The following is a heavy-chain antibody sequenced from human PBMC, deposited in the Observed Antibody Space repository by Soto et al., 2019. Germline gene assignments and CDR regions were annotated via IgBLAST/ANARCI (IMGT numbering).Heavy chain of an antibody. J-gene: IGHJ4*02. CDR3: VRGAMVLTPKNDDY. CDR1: GLTVSSNY. Sequence: VQLVESGGGFIQPGGSLRLSCAASGLTVSSNYMSWVRQAPGKGLEWVSVVYSDGRTYHADSVKGRFTISRDISKNTVYLQMNSLRAEDTAVYYCVRGAMVLTPKNDDYWGQGTLVTVSS. V-gene: IGHV3-53*01. D-gene: IGHD5-18*01. CDR2: VYSDGRT.